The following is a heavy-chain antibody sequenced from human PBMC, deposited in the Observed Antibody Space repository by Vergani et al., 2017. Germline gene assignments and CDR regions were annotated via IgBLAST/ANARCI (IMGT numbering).Heavy chain of an antibody. CDR2: IYYSGST. J-gene: IGHJ4*02. Sequence: QVQLQESGPGLVKPSQTLSLTCTVSGGSISSGGYYWSWIRQHPGKGLEWIGSIYYSGSTNYNPSLQSRVTISVDTSKNQFSLKLSSVTAADTAVYYCARVLDCSSTSCYKESFPYYFDYWGQGTLVTVPS. V-gene: IGHV4-31*03. CDR3: ARVLDCSSTSCYKESFPYYFDY. CDR1: GGSISSGGYY. D-gene: IGHD2-2*01.